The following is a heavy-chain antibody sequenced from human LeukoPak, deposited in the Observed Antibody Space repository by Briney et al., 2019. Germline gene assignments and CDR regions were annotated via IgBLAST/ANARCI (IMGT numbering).Heavy chain of an antibody. V-gene: IGHV1-2*02. CDR2: INPNSGGT. J-gene: IGHJ6*03. Sequence: ASVKVSCKASGYTFTGYYMHWVRQAPGQGLEWMGWINPNSGGTNYAQKFQGRVTMTRDTSIRTAYMELSRLRSDDTAVYYCARDPRHRLVWFGEETQFYYMDVWGKGTTVTISS. CDR1: GYTFTGYY. D-gene: IGHD3-10*01. CDR3: ARDPRHRLVWFGEETQFYYMDV.